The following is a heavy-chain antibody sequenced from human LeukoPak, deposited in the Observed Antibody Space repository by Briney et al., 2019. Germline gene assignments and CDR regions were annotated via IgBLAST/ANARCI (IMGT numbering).Heavy chain of an antibody. CDR1: GGSISSYY. CDR2: IYYSGST. Sequence: PSETLSLTRTVSGGSISSYYWSWIRQPPGKGLEWIGYIYYSGSTNYNPSLKSRVTISVDTSKNQFSLKLSSVTAADTAVYYCARGYNWNYYNNYYYYMDVWGKGTTVTVSS. J-gene: IGHJ6*03. D-gene: IGHD1-7*01. V-gene: IGHV4-59*01. CDR3: ARGYNWNYYNNYYYYMDV.